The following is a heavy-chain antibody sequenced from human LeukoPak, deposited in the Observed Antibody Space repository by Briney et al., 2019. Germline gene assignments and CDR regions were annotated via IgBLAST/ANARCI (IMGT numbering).Heavy chain of an antibody. CDR1: GFTFSDYY. D-gene: IGHD3-3*01. CDR2: ISSSGSTI. Sequence: GGSLRLSCAASGFTFSDYYMNWIRQAPGKGLEWVSCISSSGSTIYYADSVKGRFTISRDNAKNSLYLQMNSLRAEDTAVYYCAREFQNFWSGYLGYWGQGTLVTVSS. V-gene: IGHV3-11*04. CDR3: AREFQNFWSGYLGY. J-gene: IGHJ4*02.